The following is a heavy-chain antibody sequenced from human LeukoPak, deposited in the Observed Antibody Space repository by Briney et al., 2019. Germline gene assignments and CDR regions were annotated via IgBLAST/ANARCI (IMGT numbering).Heavy chain of an antibody. D-gene: IGHD3-3*01. CDR1: GYTFTSYG. Sequence: GASVKVSCKASGYTFTSYGLTWVRQAPGQGLEWMGWISAYNGHTKYPQKLQGRVTMTTDTSTSTAYMELRSLRSDDTAVYYCARVAAYYDFWSGYPPYYYYMDVWGKGTTVTVSS. V-gene: IGHV1-18*01. CDR2: ISAYNGHT. CDR3: ARVAAYYDFWSGYPPYYYYMDV. J-gene: IGHJ6*03.